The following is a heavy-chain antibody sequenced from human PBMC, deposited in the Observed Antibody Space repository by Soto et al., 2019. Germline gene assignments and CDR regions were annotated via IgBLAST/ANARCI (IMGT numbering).Heavy chain of an antibody. CDR2: MYNTGST. Sequence: SETLSLTCTVSGGSISSYYWSWIRQPPGKGLEWIGYMYNTGSTIYNPSLKSRVTISVDTSKNQFSLKLSSVTAADTAVYYCAGAEISCYYYGMDVWGQGTTVTVSS. CDR1: GGSISSYY. J-gene: IGHJ6*02. V-gene: IGHV4-59*01. CDR3: AGAEISCYYYGMDV.